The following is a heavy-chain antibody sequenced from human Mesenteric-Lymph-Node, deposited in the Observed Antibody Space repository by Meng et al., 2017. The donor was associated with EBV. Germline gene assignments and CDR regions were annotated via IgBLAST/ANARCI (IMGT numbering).Heavy chain of an antibody. Sequence: QVQLQQSGPGLGKPSXXLSLTGAISGDSVSSNSAAWNWIRQSPSRGLEWLGRTYYRSKWYNDYAVSVKSRITINPDTSKNQFSLQLNSVTPEDTAVYYCASSRPLAGNWNYHYWGQGTLVTVSS. CDR2: TYYRSKWYN. CDR3: ASSRPLAGNWNYHY. V-gene: IGHV6-1*01. D-gene: IGHD1-7*01. J-gene: IGHJ4*02. CDR1: GDSVSSNSAA.